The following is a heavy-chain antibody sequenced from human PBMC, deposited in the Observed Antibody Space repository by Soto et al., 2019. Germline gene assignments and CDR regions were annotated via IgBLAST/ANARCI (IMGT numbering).Heavy chain of an antibody. CDR2: ISYDGSNK. CDR3: AKDIVPDRPYYYGMDV. CDR1: GFTFSSYG. Sequence: GGSLRLSCAASGFTFSSYGMHWVRQAPGKGLEWVAVISYDGSNKYYADSVKGRFTISRDNSKNTLYLQMNNLRAEDTAVYYCAKDIVPDRPYYYGMDVWGQGTTVTVSS. J-gene: IGHJ6*02. D-gene: IGHD2-2*01. V-gene: IGHV3-30*18.